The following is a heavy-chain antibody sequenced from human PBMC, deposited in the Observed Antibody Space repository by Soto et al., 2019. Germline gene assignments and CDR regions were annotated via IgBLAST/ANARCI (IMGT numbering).Heavy chain of an antibody. Sequence: QVQLVQSGAEVKKPGASVKVSCKASGYTFTSYAMHWVRQAPGQRLEWMGWINAGNGNTKYSQKFQGRVTITRDTSASTAYMELSNLRSEDTAVYYCAREIAAAGFFDYWGQGTLVTVSS. CDR1: GYTFTSYA. CDR3: AREIAAAGFFDY. CDR2: INAGNGNT. J-gene: IGHJ4*02. V-gene: IGHV1-3*01. D-gene: IGHD6-13*01.